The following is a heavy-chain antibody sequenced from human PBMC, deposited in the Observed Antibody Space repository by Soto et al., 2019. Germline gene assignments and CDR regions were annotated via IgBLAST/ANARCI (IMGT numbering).Heavy chain of an antibody. CDR1: GGXXXXXXXX. CDR3: XXXXXXXXXXXDP. Sequence: QVQLQGSGPGLVKPSQTLSLTCTVSGGXXXXXXXXXXWIRXHXGKGLEWIGYIHYSGSSYYNASLKSRLTMSVDTSKNQFSLXLXSXXXXXXXXXXXXXXXXXXXXXDPWDQGTLVTVSS. V-gene: IGHV4-31*03. J-gene: IGHJ5*02. CDR2: IHYSGSS.